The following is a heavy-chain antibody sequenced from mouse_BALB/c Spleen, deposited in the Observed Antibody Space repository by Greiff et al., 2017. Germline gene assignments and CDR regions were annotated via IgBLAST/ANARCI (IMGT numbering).Heavy chain of an antibody. J-gene: IGHJ1*01. D-gene: IGHD2-1*01. Sequence: QVQLQQSGPGLVQPSQSLSITCTVSGFSLTSYGVHWVRQSPGKGLEWLGVIWSGGSTDDNAAFISRLSISKDNSKSQVFFKMNSLQANDTAIYYCARKGVYYGNKYFDGWGAGTTVTVSS. CDR1: GFSLTSYG. CDR3: ARKGVYYGNKYFDG. CDR2: IWSGGST. V-gene: IGHV2-2*02.